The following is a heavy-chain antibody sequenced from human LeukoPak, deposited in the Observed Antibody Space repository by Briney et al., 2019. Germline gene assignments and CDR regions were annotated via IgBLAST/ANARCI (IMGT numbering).Heavy chain of an antibody. CDR3: ARSQFSGNWFDP. CDR1: GVSINSYY. Sequence: SETLSLTCSVSGVSINSYYWSWIRQPPGKGLEWIGYIYYSGSTNYNPSLKSRVTISVDTSKNQFSLKLTSVTAADTALYYCARSQFSGNWFDPWGQGTLVTVSS. CDR2: IYYSGST. V-gene: IGHV4-59*01. J-gene: IGHJ5*02.